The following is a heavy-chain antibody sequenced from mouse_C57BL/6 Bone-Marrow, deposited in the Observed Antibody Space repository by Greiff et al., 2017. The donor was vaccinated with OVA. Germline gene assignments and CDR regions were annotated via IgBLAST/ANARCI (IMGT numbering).Heavy chain of an antibody. CDR1: GYSITSGYY. CDR3: AREGITTVVARDY. Sequence: EVQLVESGPGLVKPCQSLSLTCSVTGYSITSGYYWYWIRQFPGNKLEWMGYISYDGSNNYNPSLKNRISITRDTSKNQFFLKLNSVTTEDTATYYCAREGITTVVARDYWGKGTSVTVSS. V-gene: IGHV3-6*01. D-gene: IGHD1-1*01. J-gene: IGHJ4*01. CDR2: ISYDGSN.